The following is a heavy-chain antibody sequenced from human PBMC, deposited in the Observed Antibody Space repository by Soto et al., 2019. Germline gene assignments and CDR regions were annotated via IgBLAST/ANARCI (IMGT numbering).Heavy chain of an antibody. J-gene: IGHJ3*02. V-gene: IGHV3-74*01. CDR1: GFTFSSYW. Sequence: GGSLRLSCAASGFTFSSYWMHWVRQAPGKGLVWVSRINSDGSSTSYADSVKGRFTISRDNAKNSLYLQMNSLRAEDTALYYCAKRGPEPDDDAFDIWGQGTMVTVSS. CDR2: INSDGSST. D-gene: IGHD3-10*01. CDR3: AKRGPEPDDDAFDI.